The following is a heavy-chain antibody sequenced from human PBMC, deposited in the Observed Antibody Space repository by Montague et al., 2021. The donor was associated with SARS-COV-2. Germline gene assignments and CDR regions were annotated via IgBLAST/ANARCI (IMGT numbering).Heavy chain of an antibody. J-gene: IGHJ5*02. CDR2: IHHTGGS. D-gene: IGHD1-1*01. V-gene: IGHV4-4*02. CDR1: VACLASGYW. Sequence: SETLSLTCAVSVACLASGYWWSWVRQTPGKGLEWIAEIHHTGGSNYNPSLVSRVTIFLDHSKNHLTLTLSSVTAADTAMYYCASHPVWQQLCTWGQGTLVTVSA. CDR3: ASHPVWQQLCT.